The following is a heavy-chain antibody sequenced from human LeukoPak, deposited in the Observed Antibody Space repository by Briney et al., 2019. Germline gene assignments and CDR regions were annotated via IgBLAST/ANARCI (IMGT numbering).Heavy chain of an antibody. Sequence: GGSLRLSCAASGFTVSSNYMSWVRQAPGKGLEWVSVIYSGGSTYYADPVKGRFTISRDNSKNTLYLQMNSLRAEDTAVYYCARAPLDYYYYYYMDVWGKGTTVTVSS. CDR3: ARAPLDYYYYYYMDV. V-gene: IGHV3-66*02. J-gene: IGHJ6*03. CDR2: IYSGGST. CDR1: GFTVSSNY.